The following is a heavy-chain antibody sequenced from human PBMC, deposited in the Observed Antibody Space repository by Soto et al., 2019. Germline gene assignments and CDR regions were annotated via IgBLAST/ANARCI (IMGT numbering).Heavy chain of an antibody. J-gene: IGHJ4*02. CDR1: GFTFSSYD. CDR2: IGTAGDT. V-gene: IGHV3-13*01. CDR3: ARVWFFCCWGPSKSFLDF. Sequence: GGSLRLSWAASGFTFSSYDMHWVRQATGKGLEWVSAIGTAGDTYYPGSVKGRFTISRENAKNSLYLQMNSLRAGDTAVYYCARVWFFCCWGPSKSFLDFCGQGSL. D-gene: IGHD3-16*01.